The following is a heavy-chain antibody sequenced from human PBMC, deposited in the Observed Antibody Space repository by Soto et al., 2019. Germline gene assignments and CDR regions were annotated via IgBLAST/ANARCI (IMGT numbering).Heavy chain of an antibody. CDR1: GFTFSSYE. CDR2: ISSSGSAI. J-gene: IGHJ6*02. Sequence: GGSLRLSCAASGFTFSSYEMNWVRQAPGKGLEWVSYISSSGSAIYYADSVKGRFTISRDNAKNSLYLQMNSLRAEDTAVYYCAGANWLLYGMDVWGQGTTVTVSS. CDR3: AGANWLLYGMDV. D-gene: IGHD3-9*01. V-gene: IGHV3-48*03.